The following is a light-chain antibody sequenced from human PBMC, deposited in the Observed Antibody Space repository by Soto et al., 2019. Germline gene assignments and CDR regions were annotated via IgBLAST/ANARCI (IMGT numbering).Light chain of an antibody. J-gene: IGKJ4*01. CDR3: QQYGDWPLT. Sequence: EIVVTQSPATLSVSPGERATLSCRASQSVRNNFAWYQQKPGQAPRLLIFATSTRATGVPARSSGSGSGTEFTLTISSLQSEDFAVYYCQQYGDWPLTFGGGAKVEIE. CDR1: QSVRNN. CDR2: ATS. V-gene: IGKV3-15*01.